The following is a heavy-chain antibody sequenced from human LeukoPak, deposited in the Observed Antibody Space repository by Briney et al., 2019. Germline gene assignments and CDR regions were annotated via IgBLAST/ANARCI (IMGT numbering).Heavy chain of an antibody. J-gene: IGHJ4*02. V-gene: IGHV3-48*04. CDR3: ARDSAAPPVTFDY. Sequence: GGSLRLSCTASGFSFSIYSMNWVRQAPGKGLEWVSYITSSGTTLYYADSVKGRFTISRDNAKNSLYLQMNGLRAEDTAVYYCARDSAAPPVTFDYWGLGTLVTVSS. CDR2: ITSSGTTL. CDR1: GFSFSIYS. D-gene: IGHD4-17*01.